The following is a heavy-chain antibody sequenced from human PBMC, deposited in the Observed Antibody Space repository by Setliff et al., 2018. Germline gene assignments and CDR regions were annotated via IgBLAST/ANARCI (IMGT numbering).Heavy chain of an antibody. Sequence: GESLKISCVASGFRFSDYEMNWVRQAPGKGLEWVSHIGNIGTKISYTDSVKGRFTVSRDDAKNSLYLQMNNLRAEDTATYYCARGDTIFGVVIPFDYWGQGTLVTVSS. CDR1: GFRFSDYE. CDR2: IGNIGTKI. V-gene: IGHV3-48*03. D-gene: IGHD3-3*01. CDR3: ARGDTIFGVVIPFDY. J-gene: IGHJ4*02.